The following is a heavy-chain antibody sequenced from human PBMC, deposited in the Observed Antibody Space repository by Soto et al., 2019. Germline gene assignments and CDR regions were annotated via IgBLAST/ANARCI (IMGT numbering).Heavy chain of an antibody. CDR1: GHSISSNSHY. V-gene: IGHV4-39*01. Sequence: PSETLSLTCTVSGHSISSNSHYWGWLRQPPGKGMESINNIYYDGNTYYNPSLKSRVTISLDTSKNQFSLRLNSVTAADTFVYFFVRSSIDPRIFMYRVEHWGLGTRFTVPS. CDR3: VRSSIDPRIFMYRVEH. CDR2: IYYDGNT. D-gene: IGHD3-9*01. J-gene: IGHJ4*02.